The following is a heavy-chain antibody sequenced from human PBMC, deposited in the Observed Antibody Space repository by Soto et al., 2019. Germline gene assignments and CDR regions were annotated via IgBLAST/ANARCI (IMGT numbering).Heavy chain of an antibody. CDR1: GYTFTSYG. Sequence: ASVKVSCKASGYTFTSYGISCVRQAPGQGLEWMGWISAYNGNTNYAQKLQGRVTMTTDTSTSTAYMELRSLRSDDTAVYYCARPRQPRYYYYGMDVWGQGTTVTVSS. D-gene: IGHD6-13*01. J-gene: IGHJ6*02. V-gene: IGHV1-18*04. CDR3: ARPRQPRYYYYGMDV. CDR2: ISAYNGNT.